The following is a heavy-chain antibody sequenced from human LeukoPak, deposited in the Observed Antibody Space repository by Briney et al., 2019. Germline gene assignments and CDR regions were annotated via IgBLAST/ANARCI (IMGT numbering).Heavy chain of an antibody. D-gene: IGHD2-2*01. CDR3: AREYHGDFWFDP. V-gene: IGHV1-2*02. CDR1: GYTFTGYY. Sequence: ASAKVSCKASGYTFTGYYMHWVRQAPGQGLEWMGWINPNSGGTNYAQKFQGRVTMTRDTSISTAYMELSRLRSDDTAVYYCAREYHGDFWFDPWGQGTLVTVSS. CDR2: INPNSGGT. J-gene: IGHJ5*02.